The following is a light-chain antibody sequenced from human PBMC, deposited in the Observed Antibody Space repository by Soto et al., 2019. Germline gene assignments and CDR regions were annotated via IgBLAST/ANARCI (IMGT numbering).Light chain of an antibody. Sequence: QSVVTQPPSVSGAPGQRVTISCTGSSSNIGAGYDVHWYQQLPGTAPKLLIYGNSNRPSGVPDRFSGSKSGTSASLAITGVMAEDEADYYCQSYDSSLSGYVFGTGTKVTV. V-gene: IGLV1-40*01. CDR2: GNS. CDR1: SSNIGAGYD. CDR3: QSYDSSLSGYV. J-gene: IGLJ1*01.